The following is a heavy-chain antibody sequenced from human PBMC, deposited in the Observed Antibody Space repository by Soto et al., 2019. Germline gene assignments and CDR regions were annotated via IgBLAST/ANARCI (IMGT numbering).Heavy chain of an antibody. CDR3: ARVNSSSSELYYYGMDV. CDR2: IIPIFGTA. Sequence: QVQLVQSGAEVKKPGSSVKVSCKASGGTFSSYAISWVRQAPGQGLEWMGGIIPIFGTANYAQKFQGRVTINAAESTSTAYRELSSMRSEDTAVYYCARVNSSSSELYYYGMDVWGQGTTVTVSS. V-gene: IGHV1-69*01. J-gene: IGHJ6*02. D-gene: IGHD6-6*01. CDR1: GGTFSSYA.